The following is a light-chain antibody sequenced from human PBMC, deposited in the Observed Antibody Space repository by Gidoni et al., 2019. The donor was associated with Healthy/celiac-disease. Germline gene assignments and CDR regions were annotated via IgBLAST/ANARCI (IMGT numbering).Light chain of an antibody. CDR3: QSYDSSLSGYVV. Sequence: QSVLTQPPSVSGAPGQRVTISCTGISSNIGAGYDVHWYQQRPGTAPKLLIYGNINRPSGVPDRFSGSKSGTSASLAITGLQAGDEADYYCQSYDSSLSGYVVFGGGTKLTVL. CDR1: SSNIGAGYD. J-gene: IGLJ2*01. V-gene: IGLV1-40*01. CDR2: GNI.